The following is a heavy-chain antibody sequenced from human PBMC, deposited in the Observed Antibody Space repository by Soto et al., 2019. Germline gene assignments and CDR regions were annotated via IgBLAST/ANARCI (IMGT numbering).Heavy chain of an antibody. D-gene: IGHD5-12*01. V-gene: IGHV3-30*04. Sequence: QVQLVESGGGVVQPGASLTLSCAASGFRFSGFGMHWVRQAPGKGQEWVAVISFDASEKFYVDSVKGRFSISRDDSHSKVFLQMNSLRREDTGVYYCARDLGGYVHLWDKSNYWGQGTLVNVS. CDR2: ISFDASEK. J-gene: IGHJ1*01. CDR3: ARDLGGYVHLWDKSNY. CDR1: GFRFSGFG.